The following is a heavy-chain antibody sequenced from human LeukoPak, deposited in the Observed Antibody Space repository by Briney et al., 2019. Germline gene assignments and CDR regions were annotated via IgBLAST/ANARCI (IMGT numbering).Heavy chain of an antibody. Sequence: GGSLRLSCAASRFTFSSYGMHWVRQAPGKGRGWVAFIRYDGSNKYYADSVKGRFTISRDNSKNTLYLQMNSLRAEDTAVSACAQDPRAPIVPGAITLEYYFIYSGQGALVTVSS. CDR3: AQDPRAPIVPGAITLEYYFIY. J-gene: IGHJ4*02. CDR2: IRYDGSNK. D-gene: IGHD2-2*01. V-gene: IGHV3-30*02. CDR1: RFTFSSYG.